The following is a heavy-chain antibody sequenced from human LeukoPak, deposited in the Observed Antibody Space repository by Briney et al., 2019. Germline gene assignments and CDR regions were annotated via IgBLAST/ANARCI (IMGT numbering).Heavy chain of an antibody. CDR2: IYYSGST. J-gene: IGHJ4*02. V-gene: IGHV4-59*01. D-gene: IGHD3-10*01. CDR1: GGSISSYY. CDR3: ARYAPLLGPDY. Sequence: SETLSLTGTVSGGSISSYYWSWIRQPPGKGLEWIGYIYYSGSTNYNPSLKSRVTISVDTSKNQFSLKLSSVTAADTAVYYCARYAPLLGPDYWGQGTLVTVSS.